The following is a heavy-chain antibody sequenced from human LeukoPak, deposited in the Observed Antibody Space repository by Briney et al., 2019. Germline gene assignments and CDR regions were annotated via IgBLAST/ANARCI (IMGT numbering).Heavy chain of an antibody. Sequence: TGGSLRLSCAASGFTFSSYGMHWVRQAPGKGLEWVAVISYDGSNKYYADSVKGRFTISRDNSKNTLYLQMNSLRAEDTAVYYCAKSDIAAAAPFDYWGQGTLVTVS. J-gene: IGHJ4*02. CDR2: ISYDGSNK. D-gene: IGHD6-13*01. CDR1: GFTFSSYG. CDR3: AKSDIAAAAPFDY. V-gene: IGHV3-30*18.